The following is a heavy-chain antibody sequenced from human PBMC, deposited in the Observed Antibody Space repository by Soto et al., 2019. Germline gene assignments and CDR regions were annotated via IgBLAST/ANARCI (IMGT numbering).Heavy chain of an antibody. CDR1: GYTFTSYR. J-gene: IGHJ6*02. Sequence: QVQLVQSGAEVKKPGASVRVSCKASGYTFTSYRITWVRQAPGQGLEWVGWISGDNGTTNYAQKFQGRVSMTTDTSTNTAYMELRSLRSDDTAVYYCARGGEDLDGWGQGTTVTVSS. V-gene: IGHV1-18*01. CDR3: ARGGEDLDG. CDR2: ISGDNGTT. D-gene: IGHD2-21*01.